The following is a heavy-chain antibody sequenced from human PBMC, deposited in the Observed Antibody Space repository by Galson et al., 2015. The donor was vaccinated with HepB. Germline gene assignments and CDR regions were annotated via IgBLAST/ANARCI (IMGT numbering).Heavy chain of an antibody. J-gene: IGHJ4*02. CDR3: ARAVVPAPAPFDS. Sequence: TLSLTCAVSGGSVSSATYYWSWIRQSPGKGLEWIGYIYYSGNTNYNPSLKSRVTISVDTSKNRFSLILSSVTAADTAVYYCARAVVPAPAPFDSWGQGTLVTVSS. V-gene: IGHV4-61*01. CDR1: GGSVSSATYY. D-gene: IGHD2-2*01. CDR2: IYYSGNT.